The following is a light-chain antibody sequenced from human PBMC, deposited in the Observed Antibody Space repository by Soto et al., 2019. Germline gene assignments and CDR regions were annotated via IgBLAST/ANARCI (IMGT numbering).Light chain of an antibody. CDR2: DVT. J-gene: IGLJ1*01. CDR3: CSYKSGSTLYV. V-gene: IGLV2-14*03. Sequence: QSVLTQPASVSGSPGQSITISCTGTSSDIGAYNYVSWYQQHPGKAPKLIIYDVTNRPAGISSRFSASKSGNTASLTISVLQAEDEADYYCCSYKSGSTLYVFGTGTKVTVL. CDR1: SSDIGAYNY.